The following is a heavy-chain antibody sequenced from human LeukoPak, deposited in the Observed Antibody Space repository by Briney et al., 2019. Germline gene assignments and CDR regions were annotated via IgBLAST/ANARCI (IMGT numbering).Heavy chain of an antibody. D-gene: IGHD5-18*01. J-gene: IGHJ6*02. CDR3: ARGQHNYGWGMDV. V-gene: IGHV3-7*01. Sequence: PGGSLRLSCAASGFTLSNYWTSWVRQAPGKGLEWVANIKQEQYGSEEYYVESLKGRFSIFRDNAKNSVYPQMNSLRVEDTAVYYCARGQHNYGWGMDVWGQGTTVTVSS. CDR2: IKQEQYGSEE. CDR1: GFTLSNYW.